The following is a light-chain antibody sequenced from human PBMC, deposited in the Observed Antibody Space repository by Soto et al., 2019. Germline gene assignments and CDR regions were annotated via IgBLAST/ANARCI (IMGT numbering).Light chain of an antibody. Sequence: EIVLTQSPGTLSLSPGERATLSCRASQSVYNSYLAWYQQKPGQAPRLLINGASNRATGIPDRFSGSGSGTEFTLTISRLEPEDFAVYYCQQYGSPPHTFGQGTKLEIK. CDR1: QSVYNSY. J-gene: IGKJ2*01. CDR3: QQYGSPPHT. CDR2: GAS. V-gene: IGKV3-20*01.